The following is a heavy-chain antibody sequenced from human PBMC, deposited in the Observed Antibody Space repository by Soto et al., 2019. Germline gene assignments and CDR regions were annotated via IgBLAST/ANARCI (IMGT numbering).Heavy chain of an antibody. V-gene: IGHV4-59*01. CDR2: IYYSGST. J-gene: IGHJ4*02. CDR1: GGAISSYY. Sequence: PSESLCLTGTVSGGAISSYYWSWIRQPPGKGLEWIGYIYYSGSTNYNPSLKSRVTISVDTSKNQFSLKLSSVTAADTAVYYCARDNYYYDSSGYYSNFDYWGQGTLVTVSS. CDR3: ARDNYYYDSSGYYSNFDY. D-gene: IGHD3-22*01.